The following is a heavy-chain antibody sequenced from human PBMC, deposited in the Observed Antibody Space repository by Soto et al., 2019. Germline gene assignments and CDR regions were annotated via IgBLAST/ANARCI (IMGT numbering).Heavy chain of an antibody. D-gene: IGHD6-13*01. V-gene: IGHV4-59*08. CDR2: IYYSGST. Sequence: SETLSLTCTVSGGSISSYYWSWIRQPPGKGLEWIGYIYYSGSTNYNPSLKSRVTISVDTSKNQFSLKLSSVTAADTAVYYCARVKLAAAGTLDAFDIWGQGTMVTVSS. J-gene: IGHJ3*02. CDR1: GGSISSYY. CDR3: ARVKLAAAGTLDAFDI.